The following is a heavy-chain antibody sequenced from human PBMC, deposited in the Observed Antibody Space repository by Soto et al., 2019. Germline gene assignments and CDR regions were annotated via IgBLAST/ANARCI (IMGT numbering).Heavy chain of an antibody. V-gene: IGHV1-2*02. Sequence: ASVKVSCKASGYTFTGYYMHWVRQAPGQGLEWMGWINPNSGGTNYAQKFQGRVTMTRDTSISTAYMELSRLRSDDTAVYYCARVPHSSSSLDYWGQGTLVTVSS. J-gene: IGHJ4*02. D-gene: IGHD6-6*01. CDR1: GYTFTGYY. CDR2: INPNSGGT. CDR3: ARVPHSSSSLDY.